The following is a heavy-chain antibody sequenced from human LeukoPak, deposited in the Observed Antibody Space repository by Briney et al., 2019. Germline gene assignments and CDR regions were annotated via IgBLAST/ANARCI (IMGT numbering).Heavy chain of an antibody. V-gene: IGHV1-2*02. D-gene: IGHD3-22*01. J-gene: IGHJ5*02. CDR1: GYTFTGYY. CDR3: ARERYDSSGHISLLGNWFGP. Sequence: ASVKLSCKASGYTFTGYYMHWVRQAPGQGLEWMGWINPNSGGTNYAQKFQGRVTMTRDTSISTAYMELSRLRSDDTAVYYCARERYDSSGHISLLGNWFGPWGQGTLVAVSS. CDR2: INPNSGGT.